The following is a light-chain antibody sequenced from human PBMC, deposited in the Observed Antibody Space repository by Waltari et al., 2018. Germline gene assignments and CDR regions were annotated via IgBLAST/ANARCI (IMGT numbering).Light chain of an antibody. CDR3: QQYNSYSLLT. CDR1: QSISNW. CDR2: KAS. J-gene: IGKJ4*01. V-gene: IGKV1-5*03. Sequence: DIQMTQSPSTLSASVGDRFTITCRASQSISNWLAWYQQKPGKAPKLLIYKASTLESGVPSRFGGSGSGTEFTLTISSLQPDDFATYYCQQYNSYSLLTFGGGTKVEIK.